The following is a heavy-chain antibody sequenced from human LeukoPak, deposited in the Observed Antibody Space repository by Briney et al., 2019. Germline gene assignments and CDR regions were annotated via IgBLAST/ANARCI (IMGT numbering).Heavy chain of an antibody. J-gene: IGHJ4*02. CDR2: ISYDGSNK. D-gene: IGHD1-1*01. CDR1: GFSFSSYA. V-gene: IGHV3-30-3*01. Sequence: GGSLRLSCAASGFSFSSYALHWVRQAPGKGLEWVAVISYDGSNKYYADSVKGRFTISRDNSKNTLYLQMNSLRAEDTAVNYCARDSHWNDALQFDYWGQGTLVTVSS. CDR3: ARDSHWNDALQFDY.